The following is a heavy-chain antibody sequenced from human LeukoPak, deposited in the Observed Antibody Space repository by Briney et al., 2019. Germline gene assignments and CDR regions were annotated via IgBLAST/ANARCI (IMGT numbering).Heavy chain of an antibody. CDR1: GYTFTSYG. V-gene: IGHV1-69*04. CDR3: ARSAHTSQPRASDY. Sequence: SVKVSCKASGYTFTSYGISWVRQAPGQGLEWMGRIIPILGIANYAQKFQGRVTITADKSTSTAYMELSSLRSEDTAVYYCARSAHTSQPRASDYWGQGTLVTVSS. CDR2: IIPILGIA. J-gene: IGHJ4*02. D-gene: IGHD1-14*01.